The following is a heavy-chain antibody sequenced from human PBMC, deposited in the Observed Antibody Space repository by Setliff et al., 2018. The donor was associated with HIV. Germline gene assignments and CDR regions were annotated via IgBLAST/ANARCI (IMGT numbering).Heavy chain of an antibody. Sequence: ASVKVSCKASGYTFTSNYIHWVRQAPGQGLEWMGIINPSGGRATYAQKFQGRVTITADESASTAYMELSSLRSEDTAVFYCARGYYDSSGYENWFDPWGQGTLVTVSS. D-gene: IGHD3-22*01. CDR1: GYTFTSNY. J-gene: IGHJ5*02. V-gene: IGHV1-46*01. CDR3: ARGYYDSSGYENWFDP. CDR2: INPSGGRA.